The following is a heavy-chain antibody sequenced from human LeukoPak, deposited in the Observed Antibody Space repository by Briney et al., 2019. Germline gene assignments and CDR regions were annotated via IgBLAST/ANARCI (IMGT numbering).Heavy chain of an antibody. D-gene: IGHD2-15*01. CDR2: INSDGSIT. J-gene: IGHJ4*02. CDR1: GFTFSSYW. V-gene: IGHV3-74*01. Sequence: GGSLRLSCAASGFTFSSYWMNWVRHAPGKGLVWVSRINSDGSITGNADFVKGRFTISRDNAKNTLYLQMNSLRAEDTAVYYCGRETSGGFDYWGQGTLVTVSS. CDR3: GRETSGGFDY.